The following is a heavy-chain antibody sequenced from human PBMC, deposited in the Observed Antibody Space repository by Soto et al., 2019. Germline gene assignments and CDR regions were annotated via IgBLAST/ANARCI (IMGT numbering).Heavy chain of an antibody. CDR2: ITAGGENT. D-gene: IGHD3-10*01. J-gene: IGHJ6*02. V-gene: IGHV3-23*01. CDR3: AREWNYYGSGKNRQSYGMDV. CDR1: GFTFNAYT. Sequence: PGGPLRLSCVASGFTFNAYTMGGARQAPGRGLEWVSVITAGGENTYSADSVRGRFAISRDNFMNTVDLQMDSLGAEDTAVYFCAREWNYYGSGKNRQSYGMDVWGQGTTVTVSS.